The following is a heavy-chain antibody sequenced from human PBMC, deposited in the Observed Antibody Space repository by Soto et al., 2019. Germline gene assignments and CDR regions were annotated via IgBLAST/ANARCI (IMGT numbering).Heavy chain of an antibody. D-gene: IGHD2-8*01. CDR3: AKANGVYNWFDP. J-gene: IGHJ5*02. CDR2: ISWNSDSI. CDR1: GFTFDDYA. Sequence: PGGSLRLSCAASGFTFDDYAMHWVRQAPGKGLEWVSGISWNSDSIDYADSVKGRFTISRDSAKNSVFLQMNSLRAEDTALYYCAKANGVYNWFDPWGQGTLVTVSS. V-gene: IGHV3-9*01.